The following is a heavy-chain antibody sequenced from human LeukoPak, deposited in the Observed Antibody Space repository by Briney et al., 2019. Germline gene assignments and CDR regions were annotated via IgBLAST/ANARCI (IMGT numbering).Heavy chain of an antibody. CDR2: MNPNSGNT. J-gene: IGHJ6*02. Sequence: ASVKVSCKAPGYTFTSYDINWVRQATGQGLEWMGWMNPNSGNTGYAQKFQGRVTMTRNTSISTAYMELSSLRSEDTAVYYCARGKYYDFWSGYFYYYYGMDVWGQGTTVTVSS. CDR1: GYTFTSYD. D-gene: IGHD3-3*01. CDR3: ARGKYYDFWSGYFYYYYGMDV. V-gene: IGHV1-8*01.